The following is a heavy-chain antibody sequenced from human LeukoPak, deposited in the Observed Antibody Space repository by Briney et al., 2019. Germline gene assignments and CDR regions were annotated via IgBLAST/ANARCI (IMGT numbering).Heavy chain of an antibody. Sequence: PGGSLRLSCAASGFTVSSNYMSWVRQAPGKGLEWVSVIYSGGSTYYADSVKGRFTISRDNSKNTLYLQMNSLRAEDTAVYYCARGCRDIVVVPAAMLYFDYWGQGTLVTVSS. D-gene: IGHD2-2*01. V-gene: IGHV3-53*01. CDR1: GFTVSSNY. CDR3: ARGCRDIVVVPAAMLYFDY. CDR2: IYSGGST. J-gene: IGHJ4*02.